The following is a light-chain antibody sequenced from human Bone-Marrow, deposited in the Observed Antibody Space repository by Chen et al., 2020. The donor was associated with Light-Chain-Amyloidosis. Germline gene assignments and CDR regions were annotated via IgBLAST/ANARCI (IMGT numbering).Light chain of an antibody. V-gene: IGLV3-21*02. CDR2: DDS. Sequence: SYVLTQPSSVSVAPGQTATIACGGNNIGSTIVNWYQQPPGQAPLLVVYDDSDRPSGIPERLSGSNSGNTATLTISRVEAGDEADYYCQVWDRSSDRPVFGGGTKLTVL. CDR1: NIGSTI. J-gene: IGLJ3*02. CDR3: QVWDRSSDRPV.